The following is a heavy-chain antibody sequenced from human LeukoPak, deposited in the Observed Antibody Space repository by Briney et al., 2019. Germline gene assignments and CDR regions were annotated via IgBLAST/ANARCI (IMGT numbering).Heavy chain of an antibody. V-gene: IGHV3-23*01. CDR2: ISGSGGST. D-gene: IGHD3-10*01. CDR3: AKDAPYYYGSGSDYPTNFDY. Sequence: GGSLRLSCAASGFTFSSYAMSWVRQAPGKGLEWVSAISGSGGSTYYADSVKGRFTISRDNSKNTLYLQMDSLRAEDTAVYYCAKDAPYYYGSGSDYPTNFDYWGQGTLVTVSS. J-gene: IGHJ4*02. CDR1: GFTFSSYA.